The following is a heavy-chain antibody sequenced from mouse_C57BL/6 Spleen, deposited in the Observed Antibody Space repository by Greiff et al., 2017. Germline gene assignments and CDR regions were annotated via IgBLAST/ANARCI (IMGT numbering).Heavy chain of an antibody. CDR3: ARHEDDRELRQYYFDY. CDR1: GYTFTEYT. J-gene: IGHJ2*01. V-gene: IGHV1-62-2*01. CDR2: FYPGSGSI. Sequence: VQLQQSGAELVKPGASVKLSCKASGYTFTEYTITWVKQRSGQGLEWIGWFYPGSGSIKYNEKFKDKATLTADKSSSTVYMELSRLTSEDSAVXFCARHEDDRELRQYYFDYWGQGTTLTVSS. D-gene: IGHD3-2*02.